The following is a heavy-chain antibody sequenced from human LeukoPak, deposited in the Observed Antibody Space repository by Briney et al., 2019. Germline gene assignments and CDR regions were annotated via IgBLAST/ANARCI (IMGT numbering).Heavy chain of an antibody. CDR1: GGSISSSSYY. J-gene: IGHJ3*02. CDR3: ARSDGYGLIGI. Sequence: PSETLSLTCTVSGGSISSSSYYWGWIRQPPGKGLEWIGSIYYSGSTYYNPSLKSRVTISVDTSKNQLSLNLSSVTAADTAVYYRARSDGYGLIGIWGQGTMVTVSS. D-gene: IGHD3-10*01. CDR2: IYYSGST. V-gene: IGHV4-39*07.